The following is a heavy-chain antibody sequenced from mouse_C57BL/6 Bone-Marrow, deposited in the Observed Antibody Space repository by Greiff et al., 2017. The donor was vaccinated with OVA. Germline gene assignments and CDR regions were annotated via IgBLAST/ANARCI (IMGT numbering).Heavy chain of an antibody. D-gene: IGHD2-3*01. CDR3: ATYDGPYGFAY. J-gene: IGHJ3*01. CDR2: INYDGSST. V-gene: IGHV5-16*01. CDR1: GFTFSDYY. Sequence: EVKLVESEGGLVQPGSSMKLSCTASGFTFSDYYMAWVRQVPEKGLEWVANINYDGSSTYYLDSLKSRFIISRDNAKNILYLQMSSLKSEDTATYYCATYDGPYGFAYWGQGTLVTVSA.